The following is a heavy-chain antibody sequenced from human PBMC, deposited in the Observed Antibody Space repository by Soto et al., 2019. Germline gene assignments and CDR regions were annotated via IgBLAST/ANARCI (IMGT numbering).Heavy chain of an antibody. CDR1: GFTFSSYS. V-gene: IGHV3-21*01. J-gene: IGHJ5*02. CDR2: ISSSSSYI. CDR3: ARAPSSWHNWFDP. Sequence: KAGGSLRLSCAASGFTFSSYSMNWVRQAPGKGLEWVSSISSSSSYIYYADSVKGRFTISRDNAKNSLYLQMNSLRAEGTAVYYCARAPSSWHNWFDPWGQGTLVTVSS. D-gene: IGHD6-13*01.